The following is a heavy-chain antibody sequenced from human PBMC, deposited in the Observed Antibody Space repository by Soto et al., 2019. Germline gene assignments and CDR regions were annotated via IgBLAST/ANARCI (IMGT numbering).Heavy chain of an antibody. V-gene: IGHV1-18*01. D-gene: IGHD1-26*01. CDR3: ARVSRSSGATGS. CDR2: INAGNGNT. CDR1: GYTFTSYG. Sequence: ASVKVSCKASGYTFTSYGISWVRQAPGQGLEWMGWINAGNGNTKYSQKFQGRVTMTRDTSASTAYMELSSLRSEDTAVYFCARVSRSSGATGSWGQGTLVTVSS. J-gene: IGHJ4*02.